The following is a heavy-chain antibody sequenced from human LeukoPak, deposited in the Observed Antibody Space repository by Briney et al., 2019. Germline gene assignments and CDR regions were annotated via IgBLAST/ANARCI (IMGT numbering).Heavy chain of an antibody. J-gene: IGHJ4*02. Sequence: GGSLRLPCAASGFTFDDYGMSWVRQAPGKGLEWVSGINWNGGSTGYADSVKGRFTISRDNAKNSLYLQMNSLRAEDTALYYCAGGEDSPFDYWGQGTLVTVSS. CDR2: INWNGGST. CDR3: AGGEDSPFDY. CDR1: GFTFDDYG. V-gene: IGHV3-20*04. D-gene: IGHD3-22*01.